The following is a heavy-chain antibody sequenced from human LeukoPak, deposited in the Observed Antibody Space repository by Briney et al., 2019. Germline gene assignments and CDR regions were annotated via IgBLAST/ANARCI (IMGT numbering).Heavy chain of an antibody. CDR1: GFNFKSFW. CDR2: INSDGSTT. J-gene: IGHJ4*02. Sequence: GGSLRLSCAASGFNFKSFWMHWVRQAPGKGLVWVSHINSDGSTTDYADSVRGRFTISRDNAKNTLYLQMNSLRAEDTALYYCAKRSIAFDYWGQGTLDTVSS. V-gene: IGHV3-74*01. CDR3: AKRSIAFDY. D-gene: IGHD2-21*01.